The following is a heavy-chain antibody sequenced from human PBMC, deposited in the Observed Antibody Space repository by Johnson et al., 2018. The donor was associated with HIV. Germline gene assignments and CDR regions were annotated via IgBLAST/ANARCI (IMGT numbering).Heavy chain of an antibody. D-gene: IGHD6-6*01. J-gene: IGHJ3*02. CDR2: IWYAGSNK. V-gene: IGHV3-33*06. CDR3: ANGGAARPGAFDI. Sequence: QVQLVESGGGVVQPGRSLRLSCAASGFTFSSYGMHWVRQAPGKGLEWVAVIWYAGSNKYYADSVKGRFTISRDNSKNKLYLQMNSLGAEDTAVYYCANGGAARPGAFDIWGQGTMVTVSS. CDR1: GFTFSSYG.